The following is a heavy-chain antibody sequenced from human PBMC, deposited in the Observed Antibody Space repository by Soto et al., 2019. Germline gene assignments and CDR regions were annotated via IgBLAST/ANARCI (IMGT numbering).Heavy chain of an antibody. D-gene: IGHD6-19*01. V-gene: IGHV3-74*01. CDR1: GFTFSSNW. J-gene: IGHJ4*02. CDR3: ATGSGWYSPDY. Sequence: EVQLVESGGGLVQPGGSLRLSCAASGFTFSSNWMHWVRQGPGKGLVWVSRSDNDGSSRDYADSVKGRFTISRDNAKNTLYLEMSSLRADDTAVYYCATGSGWYSPDYWGQGTLVTVSS. CDR2: SDNDGSSR.